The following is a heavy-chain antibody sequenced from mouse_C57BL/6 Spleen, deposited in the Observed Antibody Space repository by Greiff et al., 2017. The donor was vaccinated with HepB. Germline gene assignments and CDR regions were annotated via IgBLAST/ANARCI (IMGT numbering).Heavy chain of an antibody. CDR2: IYPGDGDT. CDR3: ARSYYYGSSSYYAMDY. V-gene: IGHV1-80*01. J-gene: IGHJ4*01. D-gene: IGHD1-1*01. CDR1: GYAFSSYW. Sequence: QVQLKQSGAELVKPGASVKISCKASGYAFSSYWMNWVKQRPGKGLEWIGQIYPGDGDTNYNGKFKGKATLTADKSSSTAYMQLSSLTSEDSAVYFCARSYYYGSSSYYAMDYWGQGTSVTVSS.